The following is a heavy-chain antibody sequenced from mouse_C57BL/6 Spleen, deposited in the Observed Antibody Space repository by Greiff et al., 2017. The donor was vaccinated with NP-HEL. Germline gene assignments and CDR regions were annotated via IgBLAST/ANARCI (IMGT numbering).Heavy chain of an antibody. Sequence: VKLQESGAELVRPGTSVKVSCKASGYAFTNYLIEWVKQRPGQGLEWIGVINPGSGGTNYNEKFKGKATLTADKSSSTAYMQLSSLTSEDSAVYFCARHGYDEGGFDYWGQGTTLTVSS. D-gene: IGHD2-2*01. V-gene: IGHV1-54*01. J-gene: IGHJ2*01. CDR2: INPGSGGT. CDR3: ARHGYDEGGFDY. CDR1: GYAFTNYL.